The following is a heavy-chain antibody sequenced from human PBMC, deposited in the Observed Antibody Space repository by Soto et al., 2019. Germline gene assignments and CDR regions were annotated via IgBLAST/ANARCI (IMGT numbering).Heavy chain of an antibody. CDR2: INHSGST. Sequence: QVQLQQWGAGLLKPSETLSLTCAVYGGSFSGYYWSWIRQPPGKGLEWIGEINHSGSTNYNPSLKSRVTISVDTSKKQFSLKLSSVTAADTAVYYCARGVPYYYGSGASGWFDPWGQGTLVTVSS. CDR1: GGSFSGYY. V-gene: IGHV4-34*01. D-gene: IGHD3-10*01. CDR3: ARGVPYYYGSGASGWFDP. J-gene: IGHJ5*02.